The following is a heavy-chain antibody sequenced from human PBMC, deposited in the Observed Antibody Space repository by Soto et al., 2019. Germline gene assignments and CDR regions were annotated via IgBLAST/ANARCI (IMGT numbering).Heavy chain of an antibody. J-gene: IGHJ2*01. D-gene: IGHD4-4*01. CDR1: GDSVRIRSYY. CDR2: IYYSGST. Sequence: TLSLTYTVSGDSVRIRSYYWSWIRQPPGKGLEWIGYIYYSGSTNYNPSLKSRLTISVDTSKNQFSLKLSSVTAADTAVYHSARETYSNYGYFDPWGRATLVTVPS. V-gene: IGHV4-61*01. CDR3: ARETYSNYGYFDP.